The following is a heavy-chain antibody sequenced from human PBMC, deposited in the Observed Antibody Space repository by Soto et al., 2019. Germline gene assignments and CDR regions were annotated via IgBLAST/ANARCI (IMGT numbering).Heavy chain of an antibody. CDR2: IRGTAT. CDR1: GFSFSSFA. V-gene: IGHV3-23*01. Sequence: EVQLLESGGTLVQPGESLRLSCEVSGFSFSSFAMNWVRQAPGEGLEWVSSIRGTATSYADSVKGRFTISRDNSKNTVYLQMNTLRGEDTAVYYCAKCAELMTPSGGWCNWFDPWGQGTLVIVSS. CDR3: AKCAELMTPSGGWCNWFDP. J-gene: IGHJ5*02. D-gene: IGHD2-21*01.